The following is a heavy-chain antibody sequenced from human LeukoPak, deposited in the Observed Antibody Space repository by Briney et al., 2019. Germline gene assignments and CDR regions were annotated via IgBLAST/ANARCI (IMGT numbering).Heavy chain of an antibody. Sequence: GGSLRLSCAASGFTFTRYTMHWVRQAPGKGLEWVAVVLYDGSNKYYADSVKGRFTISRDNSKNTLYLQMNSLRAEDTAVYYCARVGATRGFFDYWGQGTLVTVSS. CDR3: ARVGATRGFFDY. CDR2: VLYDGSNK. D-gene: IGHD1-26*01. V-gene: IGHV3-30*04. CDR1: GFTFTRYT. J-gene: IGHJ4*02.